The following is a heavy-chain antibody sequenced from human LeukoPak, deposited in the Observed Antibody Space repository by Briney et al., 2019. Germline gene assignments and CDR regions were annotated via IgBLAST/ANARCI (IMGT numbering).Heavy chain of an antibody. V-gene: IGHV1-3*01. Sequence: ASVKVSCKASGYTFTSYAMHWVRQAPGQRLEWMGWINAGNGNTKYSQKFQGRVTITRDTSASTAYMELSSLRSEGTAVYYCATNSGYDSRNPLFTPAWEGYYYYGMDVWGQGTTVTVSS. CDR1: GYTFTSYA. CDR3: ATNSGYDSRNPLFTPAWEGYYYYGMDV. D-gene: IGHD5-12*01. J-gene: IGHJ6*02. CDR2: INAGNGNT.